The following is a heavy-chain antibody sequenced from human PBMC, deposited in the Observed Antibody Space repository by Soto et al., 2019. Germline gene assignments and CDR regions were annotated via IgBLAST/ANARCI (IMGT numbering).Heavy chain of an antibody. CDR2: ISGGGTR. V-gene: IGHV3-23*01. D-gene: IGHD4-17*01. J-gene: IGHJ4*02. CDR3: AKMTDYGAFPRVLDY. CDR1: GFTFSSYA. Sequence: GSLRLSCAASGFTFSSYAMSWVRQAPGKGLEWVSYISGGGTRYYADSEKGRITISRDNSKKTFSLQMNSLRAEDTAVYYCAKMTDYGAFPRVLDYWGQGTLVTDS.